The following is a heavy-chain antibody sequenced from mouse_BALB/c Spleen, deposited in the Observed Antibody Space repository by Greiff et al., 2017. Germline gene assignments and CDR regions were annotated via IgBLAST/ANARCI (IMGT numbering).Heavy chain of an antibody. V-gene: IGHV1-69*01. D-gene: IGHD2-10*02. CDR1: GYTFTDYW. CDR2: IDTSDSYT. Sequence: QVQLQQPGAELVMPGASVKMSCKASGYTFTDYWLHWVKQRPGQGLEWIGAIDTSDSYTSYNQKFKGKATLTVDESSSTAYMQLSSLTSEDSAVYYCARGYGNYGWFAYWGQGTLVTVSA. J-gene: IGHJ3*01. CDR3: ARGYGNYGWFAY.